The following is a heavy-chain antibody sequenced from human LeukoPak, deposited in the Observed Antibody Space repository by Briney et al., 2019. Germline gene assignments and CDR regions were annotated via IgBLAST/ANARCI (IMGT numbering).Heavy chain of an antibody. CDR3: ARVGATMVRGAKLNWFDP. CDR1: GGSISSSSYY. D-gene: IGHD3-10*01. Sequence: SETLSLTCTVPGGSISSSSYYWGWIRQPPGKGLEWIGSIYYSGSTYYNPSLKSRVTISVDTSKNQFSLKLSSVTAADTAVYYCARVGATMVRGAKLNWFDPWGQGTLVTVSS. CDR2: IYYSGST. J-gene: IGHJ5*02. V-gene: IGHV4-39*07.